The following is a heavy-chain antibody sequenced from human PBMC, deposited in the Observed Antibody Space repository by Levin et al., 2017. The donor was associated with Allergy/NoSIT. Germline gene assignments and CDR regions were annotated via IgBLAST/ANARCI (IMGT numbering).Heavy chain of an antibody. CDR1: GFTFRSYP. CDR2: ISNDGGNK. CDR3: ARGGGGSGPYYFYYYGMDV. V-gene: IGHV3-30*04. J-gene: IGHJ6*02. D-gene: IGHD2-15*01. Sequence: LSLTCADSGFTFRSYPMHWVRPAPGKGLEWVAVISNDGGNKYYADSVKGRFTISRDNSKNTLYLPMNSLRPEDTAVYFCARGGGGSGPYYFYYYGMDVWGQGTTVTVSS.